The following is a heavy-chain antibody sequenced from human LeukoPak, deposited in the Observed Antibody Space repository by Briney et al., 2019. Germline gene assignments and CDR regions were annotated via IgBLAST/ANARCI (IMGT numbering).Heavy chain of an antibody. Sequence: ASVKVSCKASGYTFSSYGISWVRQAPGQGLEWMGWISAYNGNTNYAQMVQGRVTMTTDTSTSTASMEVRSLRSDDTAMYYCARDVGDIVTIPAAISVPWGQGTLVTVSS. CDR2: ISAYNGNT. CDR1: GYTFSSYG. J-gene: IGHJ5*02. D-gene: IGHD2-2*01. CDR3: ARDVGDIVTIPAAISVP. V-gene: IGHV1-18*01.